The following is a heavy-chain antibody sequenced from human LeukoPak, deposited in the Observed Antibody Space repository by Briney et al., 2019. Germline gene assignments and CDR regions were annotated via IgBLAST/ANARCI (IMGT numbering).Heavy chain of an antibody. CDR2: IKPGGGER. Sequence: GGSLRLSCVASGITLSTYGRNWVRQAPGKGLEWVANIKPGGGERYYVDSVKGRFTISRDNAKNSVDLQMNSLSVEDTAVYYCMRGGGDYWGQGTLVTVSS. V-gene: IGHV3-7*01. CDR1: GITLSTYG. D-gene: IGHD3-16*01. J-gene: IGHJ4*02. CDR3: MRGGGDY.